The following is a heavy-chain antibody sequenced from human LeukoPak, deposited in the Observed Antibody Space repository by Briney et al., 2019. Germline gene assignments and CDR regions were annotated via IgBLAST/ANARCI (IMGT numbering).Heavy chain of an antibody. CDR1: GXTFSNSA. D-gene: IGHD5-18*01. J-gene: IGHJ4*02. CDR3: ARAVDVYTYGYGY. CDR2: ISFDGTNK. Sequence: GGSLRLSCAASGXTFSNSAMHWVRQAPGKGLEWVAVISFDGTNKHYADSVKGRFTISRDNSKNTLYVQMNSLRGDDTGVYYCARAVDVYTYGYGYWGQGTLVTVSS. V-gene: IGHV3-30-3*01.